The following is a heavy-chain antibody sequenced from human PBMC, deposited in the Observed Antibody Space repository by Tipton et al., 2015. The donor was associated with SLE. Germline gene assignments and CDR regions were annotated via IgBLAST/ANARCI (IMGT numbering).Heavy chain of an antibody. CDR2: IFPLDSDT. Sequence: QLVQSGAEVKRPGESLKVSCKGSGYNFVSHWIGWVRQMPGKGLECMGIIFPLDSDTRYNPSFHGQVTISVDRSINTAYLQWNSLRAPDPAIYYCAISSPGRQLGFDSWGQGTLVTVSS. CDR3: AISSPGRQLGFDS. V-gene: IGHV5-51*03. J-gene: IGHJ4*02. CDR1: GYNFVSHW. D-gene: IGHD1-1*01.